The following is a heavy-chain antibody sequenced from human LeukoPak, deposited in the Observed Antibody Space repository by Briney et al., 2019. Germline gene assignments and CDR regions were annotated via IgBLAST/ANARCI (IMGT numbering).Heavy chain of an antibody. J-gene: IGHJ4*02. CDR2: IYPGDSDT. CDR1: GYNFTNYW. V-gene: IGHV5-51*01. D-gene: IGHD5-24*01. CDR3: ARRRDGYNYVGTDY. Sequence: GESLKISCRGSGYNFTNYWIGWVRQMPGKGLEWMGIIYPGDSDTTYSPSFQGQVTISADKSISTAYLQWSSLKASDTAMYYCARRRDGYNYVGTDYWGQGTLVTVSS.